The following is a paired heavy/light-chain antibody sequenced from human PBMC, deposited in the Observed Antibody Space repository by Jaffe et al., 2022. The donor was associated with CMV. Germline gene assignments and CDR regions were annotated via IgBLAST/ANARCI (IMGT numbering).Heavy chain of an antibody. Sequence: QVQLEESGPGVVKPSQTLSLTCTVSGGSIRDGGYYWSWIRQYPGKGLEWIGNIYYTGHSYYSGSTFYNPSLKSRLAISLDTSKNQFSLKVSSLTAADTAIYYCARDPLRPYCGGDTYCYSAYFDSWGQGALVTVSS. V-gene: IGHV4-31*03. CDR1: GGSIRDGGYY. J-gene: IGHJ4*02. D-gene: IGHD2-21*02. CDR3: ARDPLRPYCGGDTYCYSAYFDS. CDR2: IYYTGHSYYSGST.
Light chain of an antibody. CDR3: CSYAGSTIL. V-gene: IGLV2-23*02. CDR1: SSDVGNFNR. CDR2: EVS. J-gene: IGLJ2*01. Sequence: QSALAQPASVSGSPGRSITISCTGTSSDVGNFNRVSWYQLQPGKGPKLLIYEVSKRPSGVSNRFSGSNSGNTASLTVSGLQSEDEGDYFCCSYAGSTILFGGGTKLTVV.